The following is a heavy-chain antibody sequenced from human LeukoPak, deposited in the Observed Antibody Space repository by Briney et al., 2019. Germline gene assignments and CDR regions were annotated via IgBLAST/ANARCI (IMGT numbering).Heavy chain of an antibody. J-gene: IGHJ4*02. V-gene: IGHV3-53*05. CDR2: LCGGIT. CDR3: AKGGGYSSSWYLYFDY. CDR1: GFTVSSHY. D-gene: IGHD6-13*01. Sequence: GGSLRLSCAASGFTVSSHYMSWVRQAPGKVLVGVSLLCGGITYYADSVKGRFTISRDNAKNSLYLQMNSLRAEDTALYYCAKGGGYSSSWYLYFDYWGQGTLVTVSS.